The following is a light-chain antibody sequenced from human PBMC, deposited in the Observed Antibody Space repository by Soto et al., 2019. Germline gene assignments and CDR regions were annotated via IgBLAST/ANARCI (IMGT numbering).Light chain of an antibody. J-gene: IGKJ1*01. CDR2: DAS. CDR3: QQYNNWLRWT. CDR1: QSVSSN. Sequence: EIVMTQSPVTLSVSPGERATLSCRASQSVSSNLAWYQQKPGQGPRLLIYDASTRATGIPARFSGSGSGTEFTLTISSLQSEDFAVYYCQQYNNWLRWTFGQGTKGEIK. V-gene: IGKV3-15*01.